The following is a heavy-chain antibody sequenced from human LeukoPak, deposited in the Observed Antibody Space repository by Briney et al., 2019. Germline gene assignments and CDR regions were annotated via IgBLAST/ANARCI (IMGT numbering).Heavy chain of an antibody. Sequence: PGRSLRLSCAASGFTFSGYAMHWVRQAPGKGLEWVAVISYDGSNKYYADSVKGRFTISRDNSKNTLYLQMNSLRAEDTAVYYCARDLDSGSSYFSPPSNWGQGTLVTVSS. J-gene: IGHJ4*02. V-gene: IGHV3-30-3*01. D-gene: IGHD3-10*01. CDR3: ARDLDSGSSYFSPPSN. CDR1: GFTFSGYA. CDR2: ISYDGSNK.